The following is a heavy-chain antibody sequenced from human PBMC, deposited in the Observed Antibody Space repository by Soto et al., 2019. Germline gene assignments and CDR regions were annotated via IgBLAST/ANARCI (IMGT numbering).Heavy chain of an antibody. CDR2: ITSQSTYI. V-gene: IGHV3-21*01. D-gene: IGHD4-17*01. Sequence: PGGSLRLSCAASGFTFSSYTMNWVRQAPGKGLEWVSSITSQSTYIYYPASVRGRFTVSRDNAKNSLYLQMSSLRAEDTAVYYCARDGADYGDYAKDYWGQGTLVTVSS. CDR1: GFTFSSYT. CDR3: ARDGADYGDYAKDY. J-gene: IGHJ4*02.